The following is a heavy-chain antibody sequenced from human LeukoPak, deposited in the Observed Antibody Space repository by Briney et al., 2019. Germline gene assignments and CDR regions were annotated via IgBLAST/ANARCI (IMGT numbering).Heavy chain of an antibody. D-gene: IGHD2-15*01. J-gene: IGHJ3*02. Sequence: PSETLSLTCTVSGGCITSSGYYWDWIRQPTGKELEWIGNFYYSGTTYYNPSLRSRVTISVDTSKNQFSLKLSSVTAADTAVYYCASHHSGASPSDAFDIWGHGTMVTVSS. CDR2: FYYSGTT. CDR3: ASHHSGASPSDAFDI. V-gene: IGHV4-39*01. CDR1: GGCITSSGYY.